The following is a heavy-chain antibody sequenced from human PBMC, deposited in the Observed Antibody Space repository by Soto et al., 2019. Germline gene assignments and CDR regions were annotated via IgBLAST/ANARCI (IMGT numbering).Heavy chain of an antibody. V-gene: IGHV4-59*01. CDR3: ARKGAAASYAHYYMDV. Sequence: SETLSLTCTVSGGSISPYYWSWIRQPPGKGLECIGYVYYSGNTNYNPSLESRVTISVDTSRNRFSLNLTSATAADTAVYYCARKGAAASYAHYYMDVWGRGTAVT. D-gene: IGHD6-13*01. CDR1: GGSISPYY. J-gene: IGHJ6*03. CDR2: VYYSGNT.